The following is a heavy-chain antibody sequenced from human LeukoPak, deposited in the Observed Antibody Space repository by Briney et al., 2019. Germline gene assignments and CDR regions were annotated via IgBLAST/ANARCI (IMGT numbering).Heavy chain of an antibody. J-gene: IGHJ4*02. CDR1: GFTVSSNY. D-gene: IGHD3-22*01. CDR2: IYSGGRT. Sequence: GGSLTPSCPASGFTVSSNYMSWVRQAPGKGLECVSVIYSGGRTYYADSAKGRFTISRDNSKNTLYLQMNSLRAEDTAVYYCARATYYYDSSGPYYFDYWGQGTLVTVSS. V-gene: IGHV3-66*01. CDR3: ARATYYYDSSGPYYFDY.